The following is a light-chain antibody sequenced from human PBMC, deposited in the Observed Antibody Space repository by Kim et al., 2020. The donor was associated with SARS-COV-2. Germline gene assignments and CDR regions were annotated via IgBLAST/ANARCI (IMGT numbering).Light chain of an antibody. V-gene: IGLV2-14*03. CDR3: SSYKTTNTWV. CDR1: SSDVGAHSH. J-gene: IGLJ3*02. Sequence: GQSITISCTGTSSDVGAHSHVSWYQQHPGKAPKLMIYDVSNRPSGVSNRFSGSKSGNTASLTISGLQAEDEADYYCSSYKTTNTWVFGGGTQLTVL. CDR2: DVS.